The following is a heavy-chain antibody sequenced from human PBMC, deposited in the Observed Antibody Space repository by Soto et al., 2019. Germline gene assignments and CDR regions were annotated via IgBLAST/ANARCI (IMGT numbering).Heavy chain of an antibody. D-gene: IGHD6-13*01. CDR1: GYTFTGYY. Sequence: ASVKVSCKASGYTFTGYYMHWVRPAPGQGLESMGWINPSAGGTNYAQKFQGRVTMTRDTSISTSYMLLSRLRSDDTAVYYCARGSRAAPKSFDYWGQGTLVTVSS. J-gene: IGHJ4*02. V-gene: IGHV1-2*02. CDR3: ARGSRAAPKSFDY. CDR2: INPSAGGT.